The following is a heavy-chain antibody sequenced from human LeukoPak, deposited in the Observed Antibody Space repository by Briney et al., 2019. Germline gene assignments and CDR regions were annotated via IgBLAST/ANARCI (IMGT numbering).Heavy chain of an antibody. CDR1: GGSISRYY. V-gene: IGHV4-59*01. D-gene: IGHD3-10*01. CDR3: AREGGGSGSYLSWFDP. Sequence: SETLSLTCTVPGGSISRYYSSWIRQPPGKGLEWIGYIYYSGSTNYNPSLKSRVTISVATSQNQFSPNLSAVCAPHTAACNSAREGGGSGSYLSWFDPWGQGTLVTVSS. J-gene: IGHJ5*02. CDR2: IYYSGST.